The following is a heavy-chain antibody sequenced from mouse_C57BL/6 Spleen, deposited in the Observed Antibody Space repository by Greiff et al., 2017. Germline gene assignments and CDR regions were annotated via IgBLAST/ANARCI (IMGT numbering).Heavy chain of an antibody. D-gene: IGHD2-4*01. CDR2: IDPSDSET. CDR1: GYTFTSYW. Sequence: QVQLQQPGAELVRPGSSVKLSCKASGYTFTSYWLHWVKQRPIQGLEWIGNIDPSDSETHYNQKFKDKATLTVDKSSSTAYMQLSSLTSEDSAVYYCARGADYGSYYFDYWGQGTTLTVSS. CDR3: ARGADYGSYYFDY. J-gene: IGHJ2*01. V-gene: IGHV1-52*01.